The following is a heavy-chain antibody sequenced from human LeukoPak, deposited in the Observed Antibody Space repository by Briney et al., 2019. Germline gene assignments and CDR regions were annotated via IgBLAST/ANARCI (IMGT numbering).Heavy chain of an antibody. CDR2: ISGSGDNT. D-gene: IGHD3-10*01. J-gene: IGHJ4*02. CDR1: GFTFSSHG. CDR3: AKVTYGSGTYGGFDY. Sequence: GGSLRLSCAASGFTFSSHGMSWVRQAPGKGLEWVSTISGSGDNTYYADSVKGRFTISRDNSKNTLYLQMNSLRAEDTAVYYCAKVTYGSGTYGGFDYWGQGTLVTVSS. V-gene: IGHV3-23*01.